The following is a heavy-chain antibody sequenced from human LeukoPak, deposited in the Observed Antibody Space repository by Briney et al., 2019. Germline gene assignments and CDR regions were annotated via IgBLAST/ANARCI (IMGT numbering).Heavy chain of an antibody. CDR1: GFTFSSYG. CDR3: AKEEGYSSGWYLY. D-gene: IGHD6-19*01. J-gene: IGHJ4*02. V-gene: IGHV3-23*01. Sequence: AGGSLRLSCAASGFTFSSYGVSWVRQAPGKGLEWVSAISGSGGSTYYADSVKGRFTISRDNSKNTLYLQMNSLRAEDTAVYYCAKEEGYSSGWYLYWGQGTLVTVSS. CDR2: ISGSGGST.